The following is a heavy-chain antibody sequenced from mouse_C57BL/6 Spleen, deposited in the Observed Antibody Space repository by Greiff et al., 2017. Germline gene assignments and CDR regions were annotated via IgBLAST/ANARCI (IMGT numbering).Heavy chain of an antibody. V-gene: IGHV10-1*01. CDR3: VRQSSYDYFDY. J-gene: IGHJ2*01. D-gene: IGHD1-1*01. Sequence: EVHLVESGGGLVQPKGSLKLSCAASGFSFNTYAMNWVRQAPGKGLEWVARIRSKSNNYATYYADSVKDRFTISRDDSESMLYLQMNNLKTEDTAMYYCVRQSSYDYFDYWGQGTTLTVSS. CDR1: GFSFNTYA. CDR2: IRSKSNNYAT.